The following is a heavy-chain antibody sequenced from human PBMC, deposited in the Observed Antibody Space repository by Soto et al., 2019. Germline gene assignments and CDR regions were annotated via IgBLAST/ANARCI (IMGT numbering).Heavy chain of an antibody. Sequence: ASVKVSCKTSGYTFSSIGISWVRQAPGQGLEWMGWISPHTGDTYYAQRLQGRVTMTTDTSTNTAYMELRSLRSDDTAVYFCARDLDGSGSYFTNYWGPGTLVTV. J-gene: IGHJ4*02. CDR1: GYTFSSIG. CDR2: ISPHTGDT. D-gene: IGHD3-10*01. V-gene: IGHV1-18*01. CDR3: ARDLDGSGSYFTNY.